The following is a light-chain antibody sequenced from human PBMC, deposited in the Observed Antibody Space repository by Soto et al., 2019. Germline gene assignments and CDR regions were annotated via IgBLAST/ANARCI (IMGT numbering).Light chain of an antibody. J-gene: IGLJ3*02. CDR2: ENN. CDR3: AAWDTSLSGGV. CDR1: SSNIGSDF. Sequence: QSVLTQPPSVSAALGQKVTISCSGSSSNIGSDFVSWYQQLPGTAPQLLIYENNKRPSGIPDRFSGSKSATSATLGITGLQTGDEADYYCAAWDTSLSGGVFGGGTKLTVL. V-gene: IGLV1-51*02.